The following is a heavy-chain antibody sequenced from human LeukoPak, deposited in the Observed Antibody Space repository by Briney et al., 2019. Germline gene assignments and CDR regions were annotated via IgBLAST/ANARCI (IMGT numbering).Heavy chain of an antibody. D-gene: IGHD5-12*01. CDR2: IHPNSGAT. Sequence: WASVKVSCKASGYTFTGYYMHWVRQAPGQGLEWVGWIHPNSGATHYAQKFQGRLTMTRDTSISTVYMELTRLRSDDTAVYYCARDMGRYSGYDYDYWGQGTLVTASS. J-gene: IGHJ4*02. V-gene: IGHV1-2*02. CDR1: GYTFTGYY. CDR3: ARDMGRYSGYDYDY.